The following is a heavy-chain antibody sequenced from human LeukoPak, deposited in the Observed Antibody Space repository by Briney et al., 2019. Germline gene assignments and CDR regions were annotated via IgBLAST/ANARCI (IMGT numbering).Heavy chain of an antibody. V-gene: IGHV4-34*01. CDR2: INHSGST. J-gene: IGHJ4*02. CDR1: GESFSGYY. Sequence: SETLSLTCAVYGESFSGYYWSWIRQPPGKGLEWLGEINHSGSTNYNPSLKSRVTISVDTSKNQFSLKLSSVTAADTAVYYCARTSSTSPGGGYYFDYWGQGTLVTVSS. CDR3: ARTSSTSPGGGYYFDY. D-gene: IGHD2-2*01.